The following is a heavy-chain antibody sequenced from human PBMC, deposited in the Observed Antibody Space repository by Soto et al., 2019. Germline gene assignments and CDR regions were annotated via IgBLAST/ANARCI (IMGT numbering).Heavy chain of an antibody. CDR1: GFTFSSYG. Sequence: PGGSLRLSCAASGFTFSSYGMNWVRQAPGKGLEWVSSISSSSSNTYYADSVKGRFTISRDNSKNTLYLQMNSLRAEDTAVYYCAKDGLPITMVRGVVSVGYYGMDVWGQGTTVTVSS. CDR2: ISSSSSNT. D-gene: IGHD3-10*01. CDR3: AKDGLPITMVRGVVSVGYYGMDV. J-gene: IGHJ6*02. V-gene: IGHV3-21*04.